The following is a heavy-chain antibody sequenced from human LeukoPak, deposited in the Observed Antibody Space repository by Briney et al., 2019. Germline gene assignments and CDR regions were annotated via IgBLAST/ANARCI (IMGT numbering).Heavy chain of an antibody. CDR1: GGSFSGYY. Sequence: SETLSLTCAVYGGSFSGYYWSWIRQPPGKGLEWIGEINHSGSTNYNPSLKSRVTISVDTSKNQFSLKLSSVTAADTAVYYCASLAHYYDSSGYPDGWYFDLWGRGTLVTVSS. D-gene: IGHD3-22*01. CDR3: ASLAHYYDSSGYPDGWYFDL. J-gene: IGHJ2*01. CDR2: INHSGST. V-gene: IGHV4-34*01.